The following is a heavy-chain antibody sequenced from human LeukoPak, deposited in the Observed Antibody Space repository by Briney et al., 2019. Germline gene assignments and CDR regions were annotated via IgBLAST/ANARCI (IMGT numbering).Heavy chain of an antibody. Sequence: SETLSLTCTVSGGSISTNTYYWGWIRQPPGKGLEWIGTIYYSGTTYYNPSLKSRVTISVDTSKNQFSLKLSSVTAADTAVYYCARRARYCSSTSCEFDYWGQGTLVTVSS. CDR2: IYYSGTT. CDR1: GGSISTNTYY. CDR3: ARRARYCSSTSCEFDY. V-gene: IGHV4-39*01. J-gene: IGHJ4*02. D-gene: IGHD2-2*01.